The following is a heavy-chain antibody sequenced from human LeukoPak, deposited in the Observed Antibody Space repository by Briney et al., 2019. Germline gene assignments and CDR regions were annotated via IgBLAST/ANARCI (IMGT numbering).Heavy chain of an antibody. CDR2: IYYSGST. CDR1: GGSISSSSYY. Sequence: SETLSLTCTVSGGSISSSSYYWGWIRQPPGKGLEWIGSIYYSGSTYYNPSLKSRVTISVDTSKNQFSLKLSSVTAADTAVCYCARDIWSGDHNDAFDIWGQGTMVTVSS. CDR3: ARDIWSGDHNDAFDI. D-gene: IGHD3-16*01. V-gene: IGHV4-39*07. J-gene: IGHJ3*02.